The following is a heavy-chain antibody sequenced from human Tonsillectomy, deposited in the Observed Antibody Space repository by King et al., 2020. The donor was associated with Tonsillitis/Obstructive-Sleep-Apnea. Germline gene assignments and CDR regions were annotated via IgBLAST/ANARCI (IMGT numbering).Heavy chain of an antibody. CDR2: ISGNGGST. D-gene: IGHD3-22*01. J-gene: IGHJ4*02. V-gene: IGHV3-23*04. CDR1: GFTFSSYA. Sequence: VQLVESGGGFVQPGGSLRLSCAASGFTFSSYAMNWVRQAPGKGLEWVSAISGNGGSTYYADSVKGRFTISRDNSKNTLYLQMNSLRAEDTAVYYCANRGSSGYYYEYYFEYWGQGTLVTVSS. CDR3: ANRGSSGYYYEYYFEY.